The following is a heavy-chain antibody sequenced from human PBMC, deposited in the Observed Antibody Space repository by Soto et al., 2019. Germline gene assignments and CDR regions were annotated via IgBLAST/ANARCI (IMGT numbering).Heavy chain of an antibody. CDR3: ARGEAFYY. V-gene: IGHV3-30-3*01. CDR2: ISYDGNNK. CDR1: GFTFSRYA. Sequence: QVQVVESGGDVVQPGKSLRLSCAASGFTFSRYAVHWVRQAPGKGLEWVTLISYDGNNKYYADSVKGRFTVSRDNSKNTRYLQMNYMRHKHTAVSYCARGEAFYYWGQGTLVTVSS. J-gene: IGHJ4*02.